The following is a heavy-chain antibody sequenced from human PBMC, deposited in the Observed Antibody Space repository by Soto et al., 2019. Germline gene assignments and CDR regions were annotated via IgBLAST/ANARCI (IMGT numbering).Heavy chain of an antibody. CDR3: AALLGYGSGSYLRLDP. CDR2: IVVGSGNT. J-gene: IGHJ5*02. V-gene: IGHV1-58*01. D-gene: IGHD3-10*01. CDR1: GFTFTSSA. Sequence: SVKVSCKASGFTFTSSAVQWVRQARGQRLEWIGWIVVGSGNTNYAQKFQERVTITRDMSTSTAYMELSSLRSEDTAVYYCAALLGYGSGSYLRLDPWGQGTLVTVSS.